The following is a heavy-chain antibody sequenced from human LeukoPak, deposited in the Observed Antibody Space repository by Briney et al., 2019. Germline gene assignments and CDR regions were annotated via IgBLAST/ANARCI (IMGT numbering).Heavy chain of an antibody. CDR2: INPNSGGT. V-gene: IGHV1-2*06. D-gene: IGHD3-9*01. J-gene: IGHJ5*02. Sequence: ASVEVSCKASGYTFTGYYMHWVRQAPGQGLEWMGRINPNSGGTNYAQKFQGRVTMTRDTSISTAYMELSRLRSDDTAVYYCARDYEVLVGGWFDPWGQGTLVTVSS. CDR1: GYTFTGYY. CDR3: ARDYEVLVGGWFDP.